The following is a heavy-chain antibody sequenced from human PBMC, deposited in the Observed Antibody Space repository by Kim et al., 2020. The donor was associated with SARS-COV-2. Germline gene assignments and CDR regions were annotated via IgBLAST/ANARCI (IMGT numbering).Heavy chain of an antibody. CDR3: AREGGSGYCSGGSCYHLNWFDP. V-gene: IGHV4-59*01. J-gene: IGHJ5*02. CDR2: IYYSGST. CDR1: GGSISSYY. D-gene: IGHD2-15*01. Sequence: SETLSLTCTVSGGSISSYYWSWIRQPPGKGLEWIGYIYYSGSTNYNPSLKSRVTISVDTSKNQFSLKLSSVTAADTAVYYCAREGGSGYCSGGSCYHLNWFDPWRQGTLVTVSS.